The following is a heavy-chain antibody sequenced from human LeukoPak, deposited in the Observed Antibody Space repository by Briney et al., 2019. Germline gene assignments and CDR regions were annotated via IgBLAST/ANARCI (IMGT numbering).Heavy chain of an antibody. CDR1: GYTFTSYG. J-gene: IGHJ6*03. Sequence: GASVKVSCKASGYTFTSYGISWVRQAPGQGLEWMGWISAYNGNTNYAQKLQGRVTMTTDTSTSTAYMELRSLRSDDTAVYYCYVAVAGGKDYMDVWGKGTTVTVSS. CDR2: ISAYNGNT. D-gene: IGHD6-19*01. V-gene: IGHV1-18*01. CDR3: YVAVAGGKDYMDV.